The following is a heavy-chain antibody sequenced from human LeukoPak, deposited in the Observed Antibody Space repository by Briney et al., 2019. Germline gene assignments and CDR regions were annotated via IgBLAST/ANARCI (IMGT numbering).Heavy chain of an antibody. V-gene: IGHV3-30*18. Sequence: PGGSLRLSCIASGFTFSSYGMHWVRQAPGKGLEWVAVISNDGSNKFYADSVKGRITISRDNSKNTLYLQMNSLRVEDTAVYCCAKDRGSGYLDYWGQGTLVTVSS. CDR1: GFTFSSYG. CDR3: AKDRGSGYLDY. CDR2: ISNDGSNK. D-gene: IGHD6-19*01. J-gene: IGHJ4*02.